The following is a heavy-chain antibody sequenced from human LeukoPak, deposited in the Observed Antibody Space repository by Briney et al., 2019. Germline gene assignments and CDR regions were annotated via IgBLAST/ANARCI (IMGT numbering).Heavy chain of an antibody. CDR1: RFTFDEYG. CDR3: ARGGSFNNY. D-gene: IGHD3-10*01. CDR2: ITRNGATA. Sequence: GGSLRPSCAASRFTFDEYGMTWVRQAPGKGLEWVSGITRNGATAGYADSVKGRFTISRDNAKNSLYLQMNSLRVEDTALYFCARGGSFNNYWGQGTLVTVSA. J-gene: IGHJ4*02. V-gene: IGHV3-20*04.